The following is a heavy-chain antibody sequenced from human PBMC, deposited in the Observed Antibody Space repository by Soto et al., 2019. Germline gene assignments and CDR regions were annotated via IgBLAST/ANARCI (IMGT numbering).Heavy chain of an antibody. Sequence: GGSLRLSCAASGFTVSNTGMHWVRQAPGKGLEWVAVIWYDGNTKYYADSVKGRFTISRDNSMNTLYLQMNSLRAEDTAVYYCARDPFSSCGSIPSLNYWGRGTLVTVSS. D-gene: IGHD2-2*01. CDR3: ARDPFSSCGSIPSLNY. J-gene: IGHJ4*02. V-gene: IGHV3-33*01. CDR2: IWYDGNTK. CDR1: GFTVSNTG.